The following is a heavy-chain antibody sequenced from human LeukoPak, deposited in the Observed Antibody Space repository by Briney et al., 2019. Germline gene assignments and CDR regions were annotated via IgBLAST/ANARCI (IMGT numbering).Heavy chain of an antibody. CDR2: IYWDDDK. V-gene: IGHV2-5*02. D-gene: IGHD2-21*01. CDR1: GFSFSTSRVA. Sequence: SGPTLVKPTQTLTLTCTFSGFSFSTSRVAVGWIRQPPGKALEWLALIYWDDDKRYSPSLERRLTITKDTSKNQVVLTVTNMDPVDTATYYCAHYEIKGVNAFDIWGQGTMITVSS. J-gene: IGHJ3*02. CDR3: AHYEIKGVNAFDI.